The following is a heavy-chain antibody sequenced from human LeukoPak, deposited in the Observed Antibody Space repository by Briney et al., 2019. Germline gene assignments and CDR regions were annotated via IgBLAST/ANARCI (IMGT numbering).Heavy chain of an antibody. V-gene: IGHV3-23*01. D-gene: IGHD4-17*01. Sequence: PGGSLRLSCAASGFTFRSYAMSWVRQAPGKGLEWVSLISGSGGNTYYAGSVKGRFTISRDNSKNTLYLQMNSLRAEDTAVYYCAKGTVTSYWYFDLWGRGTLVTVSS. CDR1: GFTFRSYA. CDR2: ISGSGGNT. J-gene: IGHJ2*01. CDR3: AKGTVTSYWYFDL.